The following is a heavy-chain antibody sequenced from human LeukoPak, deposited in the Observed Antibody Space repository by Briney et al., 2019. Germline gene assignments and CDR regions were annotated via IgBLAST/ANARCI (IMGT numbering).Heavy chain of an antibody. V-gene: IGHV3-30-3*01. Sequence: GGSLRLSCAASGFTFSSYAMHWVRQAPGKGLEWVAVISYDGSNKYYADSVKGRFTISRDNSKNTLYLQMNSLRAEDTAVYYCARDLGGATRTFDYWGQGTLVTVSS. J-gene: IGHJ4*02. CDR2: ISYDGSNK. CDR3: ARDLGGATRTFDY. D-gene: IGHD1-26*01. CDR1: GFTFSSYA.